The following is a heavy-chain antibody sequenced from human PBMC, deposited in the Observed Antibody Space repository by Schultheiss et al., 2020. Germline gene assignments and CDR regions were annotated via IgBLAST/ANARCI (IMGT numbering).Heavy chain of an antibody. CDR1: GFSFSSYG. Sequence: GGSLRLSCAASGFSFSSYGMHWVRQAPGKGLEWVAVISYDGSNKYYADSVKGRFTISRDNSKNTLYLQMNSLRVEDTAVYYCARSGCSSTSCPRGVSIGSHWGQGTLVTVSS. D-gene: IGHD2-2*01. CDR3: ARSGCSSTSCPRGVSIGSH. CDR2: ISYDGSNK. J-gene: IGHJ4*02. V-gene: IGHV3-33*05.